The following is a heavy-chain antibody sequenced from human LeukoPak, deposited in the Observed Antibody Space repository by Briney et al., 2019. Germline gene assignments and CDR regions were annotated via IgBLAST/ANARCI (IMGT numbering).Heavy chain of an antibody. CDR1: GYTFTDYY. J-gene: IGHJ4*02. CDR3: ARANFLYCSSSTCLFDY. V-gene: IGHV1-2*02. CDR2: INPNDGDT. Sequence: ASVRVSCKASGYTFTDYYMHWVRQAPGQGVEWMGWINPNDGDTNYAQKFQGRVTMTRDTSISTAHMEVSRLRSDDTAVYYCARANFLYCSSSTCLFDYWGQGTLVTVSS. D-gene: IGHD2-2*01.